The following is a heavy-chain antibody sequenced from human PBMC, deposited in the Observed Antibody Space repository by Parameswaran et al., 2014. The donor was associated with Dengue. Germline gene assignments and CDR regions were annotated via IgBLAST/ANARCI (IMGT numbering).Heavy chain of an antibody. V-gene: IGHV3-9*01. J-gene: IGHJ3*02. CDR3: SKDVGRGAWGLRNAFAI. CDR2: ISWSGDML. D-gene: IGHD7-27*01. Sequence: WIRQPPGKGLEWIAGISWSGDMLGYADSVKGRFTISRDNAKKSLYLQMNSVKSEDTALYFCSKDVGRGAWGLRNAFAIWGQGTMVTVSS.